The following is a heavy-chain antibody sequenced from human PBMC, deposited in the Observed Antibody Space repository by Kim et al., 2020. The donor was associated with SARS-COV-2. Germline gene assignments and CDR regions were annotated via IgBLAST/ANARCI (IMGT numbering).Heavy chain of an antibody. J-gene: IGHJ6*02. Sequence: GGSLRLSCAASGFTFSSYAMSWVRQAPGKGLEWVSAISGSGGSTYYADSVKGRFTISRDNSKNTLYLQMNSLRAEDTAVYYCAKVYRYCGGDCYFSYYYGMDVWGQGTTVTVSS. V-gene: IGHV3-23*01. CDR2: ISGSGGST. D-gene: IGHD2-21*02. CDR1: GFTFSSYA. CDR3: AKVYRYCGGDCYFSYYYGMDV.